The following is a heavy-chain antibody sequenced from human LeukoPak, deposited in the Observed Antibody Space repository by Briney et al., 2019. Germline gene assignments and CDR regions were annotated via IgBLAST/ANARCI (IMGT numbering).Heavy chain of an antibody. Sequence: PGGSLRLSCAASGFTSSSYGMHWVRQAPGKGLEWVAVIWYDGSNKYYADSVKGRFTISRDNSKNTLYLQMNSLRAEDTAVYYCAREVVRGVIDYWGQGTLVTVSS. V-gene: IGHV3-33*01. CDR1: GFTSSSYG. D-gene: IGHD3-10*01. J-gene: IGHJ4*02. CDR3: AREVVRGVIDY. CDR2: IWYDGSNK.